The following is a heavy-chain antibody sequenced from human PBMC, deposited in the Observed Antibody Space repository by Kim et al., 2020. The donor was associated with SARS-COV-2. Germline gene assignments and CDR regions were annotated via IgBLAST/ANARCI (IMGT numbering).Heavy chain of an antibody. V-gene: IGHV3-21*06. D-gene: IGHD3-9*01. CDR2: ISTRGDFI. CDR1: GFSFALYS. Sequence: GGSLRLSCAASGFSFALYSMNWVRQAPGKGLEWVASISTRGDFIYYADALKERFIISRDNAKHSVFLQINSLRHEDTAVYYCARAYGYYDSSGYYFADYFDFWGPGNVVTSSS. CDR3: ARAYGYYDSSGYYFADYFDF. J-gene: IGHJ4*02.